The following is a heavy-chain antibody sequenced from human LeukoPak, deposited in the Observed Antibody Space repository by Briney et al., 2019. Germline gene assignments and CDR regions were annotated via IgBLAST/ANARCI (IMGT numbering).Heavy chain of an antibody. Sequence: PGGSLRLSCAASGFTFDDYAMHWVRQVPGKGLEWVSGISWNSGSIDYADSVKGRFTISRDNSKNTLYLQMNSLRAEDTAVYYCARDSQYQLLSYYMDVWGKGTTVTVSS. V-gene: IGHV3-9*01. D-gene: IGHD2-2*01. CDR3: ARDSQYQLLSYYMDV. CDR1: GFTFDDYA. J-gene: IGHJ6*03. CDR2: ISWNSGSI.